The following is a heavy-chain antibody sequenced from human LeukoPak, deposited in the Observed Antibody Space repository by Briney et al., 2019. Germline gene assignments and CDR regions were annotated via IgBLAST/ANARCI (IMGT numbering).Heavy chain of an antibody. Sequence: GEALKISCKGSGYSFTSYWIGWGRQMPGKGLEGMGIIYPGDSDTRYSPSFQGQVTISPDKSISTAYLQWSSLKASDTAMYYCARLVDIVVVPAAKNEYNWFDPWGQGTLVTVSS. CDR3: ARLVDIVVVPAAKNEYNWFDP. J-gene: IGHJ5*02. CDR1: GYSFTSYW. V-gene: IGHV5-51*01. D-gene: IGHD2-2*01. CDR2: IYPGDSDT.